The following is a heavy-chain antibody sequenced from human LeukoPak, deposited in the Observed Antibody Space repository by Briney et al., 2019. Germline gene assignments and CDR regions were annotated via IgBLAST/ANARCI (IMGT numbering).Heavy chain of an antibody. Sequence: GGSLQISCQGSGSSFTSYWIGWVRQVPGKGLEWMGIIYPGDFDTRYSPSFQGQVTISADKSISTAYLQWSSLKASDTAMYYCARQGDYDFWSGYYTAGWFDPWGQGTLVTVSS. CDR1: GSSFTSYW. V-gene: IGHV5-51*01. CDR3: ARQGDYDFWSGYYTAGWFDP. J-gene: IGHJ5*02. D-gene: IGHD3-3*01. CDR2: IYPGDFDT.